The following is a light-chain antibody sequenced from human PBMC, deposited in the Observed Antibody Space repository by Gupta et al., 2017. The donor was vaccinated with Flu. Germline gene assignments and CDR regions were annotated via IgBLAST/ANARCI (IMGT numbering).Light chain of an antibody. CDR1: HSVSSS. V-gene: IGKV3-11*01. J-gene: IGKJ3*01. CDR3: QWCSNRPS. CDR2: DAS. Sequence: VFTQSTGTQTLFQGEGATLSCSASHSVSSSLAWYQQNPGQATRLLSYDASDRAAGIPAMFSGSAAGAYFPIISSSLAADDVAFYSHQWCSNRPSFGPGTKVEIK.